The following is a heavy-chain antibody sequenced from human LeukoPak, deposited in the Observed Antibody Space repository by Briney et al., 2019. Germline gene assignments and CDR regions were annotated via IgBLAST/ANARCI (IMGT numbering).Heavy chain of an antibody. D-gene: IGHD3-3*01. CDR2: IIPIFGTA. J-gene: IGHJ4*02. V-gene: IGHV1-69*05. CDR1: GGTFSSHA. CDR3: ARDPQGGDFWSGYYGD. Sequence: SVKVSCKASGGTFSSHAISWVRQAPGQGLEWMGGIIPIFGTANYAQKFQGRVTITTDESTSTAYMELSSLRSEDTAVYYCARDPQGGDFWSGYYGDWGQGTLVTVSS.